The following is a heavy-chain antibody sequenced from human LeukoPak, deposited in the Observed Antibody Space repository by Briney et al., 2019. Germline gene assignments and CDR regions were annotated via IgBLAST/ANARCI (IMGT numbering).Heavy chain of an antibody. CDR1: GGSISSSTYF. D-gene: IGHD3-22*01. J-gene: IGHJ4*02. Sequence: MSSETLSLTCTVSGGSISSSTYFWGWIRQPPGKGLEWIGTIYYSGSTYYNPSLKSRVTISVDSSKNQFSLRLSSVTAADTAVYYCARARADYYDSSGYPRRHPLYYFDYWGQGTLVTVSS. V-gene: IGHV4-39*07. CDR2: IYYSGST. CDR3: ARARADYYDSSGYPRRHPLYYFDY.